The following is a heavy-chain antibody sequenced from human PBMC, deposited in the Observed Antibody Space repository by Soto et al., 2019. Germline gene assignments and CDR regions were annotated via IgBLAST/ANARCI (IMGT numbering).Heavy chain of an antibody. CDR3: XXXXGGCSSTSCLIGRFDY. Sequence: QVQLVQSGAEVKKPGSSVKVSCKASGGTFSSYAISWVRQAPGQGLEWMGGIIPIFGTANYAQKFQGRVTITADDSTSTAYMALSSLRSEDTAVYYCXXXXGGCSSTSCLIGRFDYWGKGPLVT. CDR2: IIPIFGTA. J-gene: IGHJ4*02. V-gene: IGHV1-69*01. D-gene: IGHD2-2*01. CDR1: GGTFSSYA.